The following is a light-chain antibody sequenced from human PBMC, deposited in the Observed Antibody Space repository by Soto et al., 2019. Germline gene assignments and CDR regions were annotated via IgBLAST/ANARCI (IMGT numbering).Light chain of an antibody. J-gene: IGKJ1*01. Sequence: EIVLTQSADTLSLSPGERATLSCRASQSVSSSYLAWYQQSPGQAPRLLIYGTSNRATGIPDRFSGSGSGTDFTLTISRLEPEDFAVYYCQQYWNSRWTFGQGTKVEIK. CDR2: GTS. CDR3: QQYWNSRWT. V-gene: IGKV3-20*01. CDR1: QSVSSSY.